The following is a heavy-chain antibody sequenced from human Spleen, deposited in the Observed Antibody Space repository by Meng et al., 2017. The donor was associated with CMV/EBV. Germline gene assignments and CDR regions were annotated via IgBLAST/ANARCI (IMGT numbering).Heavy chain of an antibody. CDR2: IYDDESST. Sequence: GESLKISCAASGSTFSSYAMSWVRQTPGKGLEWVAAIYDDESSTFYADSVKGRFTISRDKPKNTLYLQMNSLTAEDTAVYYCARGARWFGPWGQGTLVTVSS. J-gene: IGHJ5*02. CDR3: ARGARWFGP. CDR1: GSTFSSYA. V-gene: IGHV3-23*03.